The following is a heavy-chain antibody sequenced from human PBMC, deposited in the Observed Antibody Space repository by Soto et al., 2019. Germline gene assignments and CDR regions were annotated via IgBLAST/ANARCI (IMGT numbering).Heavy chain of an antibody. J-gene: IGHJ3*02. D-gene: IGHD3-22*01. CDR1: GCSIRNYY. Sequence: SETLSLTCTVSGCSIRNYYWNWIRQSPGKGLEWIGYIYYSGSTYYNPSLKSRVTISVDTSKNQFSLKLSSVTAADTAVYYCARDPRSGYDSSGYYYTGAFDIWGQGTMVT. CDR2: IYYSGST. V-gene: IGHV4-59*06. CDR3: ARDPRSGYDSSGYYYTGAFDI.